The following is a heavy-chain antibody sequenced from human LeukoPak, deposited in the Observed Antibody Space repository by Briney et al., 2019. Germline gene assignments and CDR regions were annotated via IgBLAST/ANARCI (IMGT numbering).Heavy chain of an antibody. J-gene: IGHJ4*02. D-gene: IGHD3-10*01. Sequence: GGSLRLSCAASEFTFSSYGMSWVRQAPGKGLEWVSSISGSGGSTQYADSVQGRFAISRDNSNNTLYLQMNSLRAEDTAVYYCARDDRGSGSGPPHDYWGPGTLVTVSS. CDR3: ARDDRGSGSGPPHDY. CDR1: EFTFSSYG. CDR2: ISGSGGST. V-gene: IGHV3-23*01.